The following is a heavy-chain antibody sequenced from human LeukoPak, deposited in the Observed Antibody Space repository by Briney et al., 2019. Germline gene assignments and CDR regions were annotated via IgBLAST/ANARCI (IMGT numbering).Heavy chain of an antibody. CDR3: ARSTPTSGWPSECDY. CDR2: IYYSGST. V-gene: IGHV4-39*07. J-gene: IGHJ4*02. D-gene: IGHD6-19*01. CDR1: GGSISSSSYY. Sequence: SETLSLTCTVSGGSISSSSYYWGWIRQPPGKGLEWIGSIYYSGSTYYNPSLKSRVTISVDTSKNQFSLKLSSVTAADTAVYYCARSTPTSGWPSECDYWGQGTLVTVSS.